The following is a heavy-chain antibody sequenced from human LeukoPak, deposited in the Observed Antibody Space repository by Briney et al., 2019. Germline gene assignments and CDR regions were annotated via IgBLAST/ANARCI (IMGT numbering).Heavy chain of an antibody. D-gene: IGHD3-22*01. CDR1: GYTLTTYD. J-gene: IGHJ4*02. CDR2: LNPHSDST. CDR3: ARVDRIGYVY. V-gene: IGHV1-8*01. Sequence: AALRVSCQASGYTLTTYDINWVRLAPGQGLEWMGWLNPHSDSTGYAQKFQDRVTMTSNTSISTAYMELNNLTSDDTAVYYCARVDRIGYVYWGQRTQVIVSS.